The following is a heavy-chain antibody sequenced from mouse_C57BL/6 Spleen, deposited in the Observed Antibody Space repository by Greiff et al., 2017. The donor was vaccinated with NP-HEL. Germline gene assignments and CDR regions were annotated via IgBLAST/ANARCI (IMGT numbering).Heavy chain of an antibody. Sequence: EVQRVESGGGLVQPGGSLSLSCAASGFTFTDYYMSWVRQPPGKALEWLGFIRNKANGYTTEYSASVKGRFTISRDNSQSILYLQMNALRAEDSATYYCARYRLDYWYFDVWGTGTTVTVSS. CDR3: ARYRLDYWYFDV. J-gene: IGHJ1*03. V-gene: IGHV7-3*01. CDR2: IRNKANGYTT. D-gene: IGHD4-1*01. CDR1: GFTFTDYY.